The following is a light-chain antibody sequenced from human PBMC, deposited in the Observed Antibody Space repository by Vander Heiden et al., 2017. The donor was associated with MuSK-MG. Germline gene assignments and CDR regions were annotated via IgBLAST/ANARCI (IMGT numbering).Light chain of an antibody. Sequence: DIQMTQSPSSLCASVGDRVTITCQASQHISNYLNCYQQKPGKAPNPLIYDASNLETGVPSRFSGSGCWANFSFPISSLQAEDIATYYYQQYDNLPPPAFGGGTKVEIK. CDR3: QQYDNLPPPA. CDR1: QHISNY. J-gene: IGKJ4*01. V-gene: IGKV1-33*01. CDR2: DAS.